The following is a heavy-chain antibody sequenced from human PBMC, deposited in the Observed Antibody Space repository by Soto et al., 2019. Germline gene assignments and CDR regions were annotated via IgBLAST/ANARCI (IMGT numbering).Heavy chain of an antibody. V-gene: IGHV4-31*11. CDR1: GGSITNINW. Sequence: TSETLSLTCAVSGGSITNINWWNWVRQHPGKVLEWIGYIYYSGTTYYSPSLQSRVTISVDTSKNQFSLKLSSVTAADTAVYYCARDFSGYGSIDYWGLGTLVTVSS. CDR2: IYYSGTT. CDR3: ARDFSGYGSIDY. J-gene: IGHJ4*02. D-gene: IGHD2-2*01.